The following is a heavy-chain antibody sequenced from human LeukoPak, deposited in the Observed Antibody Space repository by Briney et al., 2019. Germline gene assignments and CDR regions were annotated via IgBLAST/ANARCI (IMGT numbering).Heavy chain of an antibody. D-gene: IGHD2-21*02. Sequence: GGSLRLSCAASGFTFSSYNMNWVRQAPGKGLEWVAVIVHDGNNKYYADSVKGRFTISRDNAKNSLYLQMNSLRAEDTAVYYCARTRYCGGDCSSDAFDIWGQGTMVTVSS. J-gene: IGHJ3*02. CDR3: ARTRYCGGDCSSDAFDI. CDR1: GFTFSSYN. CDR2: IVHDGNNK. V-gene: IGHV3-30*03.